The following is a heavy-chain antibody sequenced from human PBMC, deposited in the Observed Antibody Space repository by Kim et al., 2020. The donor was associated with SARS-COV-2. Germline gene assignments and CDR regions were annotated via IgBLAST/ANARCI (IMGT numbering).Heavy chain of an antibody. CDR3: AKDHPSSGWPAFDS. Sequence: GWSLRLSCVASGFTFSSRAMSWVRQTPGKALEWVASINNGGNPYYADSVKGRFTVSRDIAKATLYLQMNSLRAEDTALYYCAKDHPSSGWPAFDSWGQGTPVTVSS. CDR1: GFTFSSRA. V-gene: IGHV3-23*01. CDR2: INNGGNP. D-gene: IGHD6-19*01. J-gene: IGHJ4*02.